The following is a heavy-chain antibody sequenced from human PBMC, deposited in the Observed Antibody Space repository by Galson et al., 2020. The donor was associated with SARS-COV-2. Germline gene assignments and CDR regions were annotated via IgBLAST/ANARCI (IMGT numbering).Heavy chain of an antibody. CDR1: GFIFSDAH. CDR3: ARESWGSLDP. D-gene: IGHD3-16*01. J-gene: IGHJ5*02. Sequence: SLKISCAASGFIFSDAHMTWIRQAPGKGLEWISYIKNGGDTIYYADSVKGRFTMSRDNANNLLYLQMNSLRVKDTAMYYCARESWGSLDPWGQGTLVTVST. CDR2: IKNGGDTI. V-gene: IGHV3-11*01.